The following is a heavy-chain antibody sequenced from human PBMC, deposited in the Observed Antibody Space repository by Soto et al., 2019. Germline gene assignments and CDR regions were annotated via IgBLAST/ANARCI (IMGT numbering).Heavy chain of an antibody. J-gene: IGHJ6*03. CDR1: GGSISSYY. V-gene: IGHV4-59*01. CDR2: IYYSGST. CDR3: ARGNYDFWSGKNYYMDV. Sequence: SETLSLTCTVSGGSISSYYWSWIRQPPGKGLKWIGYIYYSGSTNYNPSLKSRVTISVDTSKNQFSLKLSSVTAADTAVYYCARGNYDFWSGKNYYMDVWGKGTTVTVSS. D-gene: IGHD3-3*01.